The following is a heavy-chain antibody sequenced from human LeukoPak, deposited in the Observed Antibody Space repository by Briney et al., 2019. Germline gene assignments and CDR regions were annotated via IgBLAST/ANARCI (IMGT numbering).Heavy chain of an antibody. V-gene: IGHV4-59*01. CDR3: ASVDSYFEY. CDR2: IYYSGST. Sequence: SETLSLTCTVSGGSISSYYWSWIRQPPGKGLEWIGYIYYSGSTNYNPSLKSRVTISVDTSKNQFSLKLSSVTAADTAVYYCASVDSYFEYWGQGTLVTVSS. J-gene: IGHJ4*02. D-gene: IGHD3-9*01. CDR1: GGSISSYY.